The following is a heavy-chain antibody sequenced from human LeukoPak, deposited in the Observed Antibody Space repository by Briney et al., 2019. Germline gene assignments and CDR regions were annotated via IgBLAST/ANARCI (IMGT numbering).Heavy chain of an antibody. D-gene: IGHD3-22*01. CDR3: ARDGYYDSSGYYGFADY. CDR2: INAGNGNT. V-gene: IGHV1-3*01. Sequence: GASVKVSCKASGYTFTSYAMHWVRQAPGQRLEWMGWINAGNGNTKYSQKFQGRVTITRDTSASTAYIELSSLRSEDTAVYYCARDGYYDSSGYYGFADYWGQGTLVTVSS. CDR1: GYTFTSYA. J-gene: IGHJ4*02.